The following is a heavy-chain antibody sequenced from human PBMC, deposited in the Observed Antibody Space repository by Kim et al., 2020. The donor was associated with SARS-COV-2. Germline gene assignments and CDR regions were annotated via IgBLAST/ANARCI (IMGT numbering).Heavy chain of an antibody. CDR2: ISYDGSNK. D-gene: IGHD1-26*01. Sequence: GGSLRLSCAASGFTFSSYAMHWVRQAPGKGPEWVAVISYDGSNKYYADSVKGRFTISRDNSKNTLYLQMNSLRAEDTAVYYCARDRSGSYTGYFDYWGQGTLVTVSS. CDR1: GFTFSSYA. J-gene: IGHJ4*02. V-gene: IGHV3-30*04. CDR3: ARDRSGSYTGYFDY.